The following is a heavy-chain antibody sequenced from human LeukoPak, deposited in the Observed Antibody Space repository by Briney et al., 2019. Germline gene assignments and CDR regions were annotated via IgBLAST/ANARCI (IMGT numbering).Heavy chain of an antibody. CDR1: GFTFSDYG. CDR2: ISYDGSNK. D-gene: IGHD3-10*01. Sequence: GRSLRLSCTASGFTFSDYGIHWVRQAPGKGLEWVTFISYDGSNKYYVDSVKGRFTISRDNSKNTLYLQMNSLRAEDAAVYYCAIESYGSGSYYNEGLNYFDYWGQGTLVTVSS. CDR3: AIESYGSGSYYNEGLNYFDY. J-gene: IGHJ4*02. V-gene: IGHV3-30*03.